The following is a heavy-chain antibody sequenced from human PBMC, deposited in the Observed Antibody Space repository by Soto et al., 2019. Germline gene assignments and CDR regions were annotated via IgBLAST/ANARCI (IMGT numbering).Heavy chain of an antibody. V-gene: IGHV3-30*18. J-gene: IGHJ5*02. CDR3: AKALYSSSWYWFDP. Sequence: GGSLRLSCAASGFTFSSYGMHWVRQAPGKGLEWVAVISYDGSNKYYADSVKGRFTISRDNSKNTLYLQMNSLRAEDTAVYYCAKALYSSSWYWFDPWGQGTLVTVSS. D-gene: IGHD6-13*01. CDR1: GFTFSSYG. CDR2: ISYDGSNK.